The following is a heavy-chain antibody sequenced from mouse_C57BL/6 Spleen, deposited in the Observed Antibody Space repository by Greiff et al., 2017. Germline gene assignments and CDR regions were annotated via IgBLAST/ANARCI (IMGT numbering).Heavy chain of an antibody. D-gene: IGHD2-5*01. CDR2: INPNYGTT. CDR1: GYSFTDYN. J-gene: IGHJ3*01. CDR3: AREGYSNWGAWFAY. V-gene: IGHV1-39*01. Sequence: QLQESGPELVKPGASVKISCKASGYSFTDYNMNWVKQSNGKSLEWIGVINPNYGTTSYNQKFKGKATLTVDQSSSTAYMQLNSLTSEDSAVYYCAREGYSNWGAWFAYWGQGTLVTVSA.